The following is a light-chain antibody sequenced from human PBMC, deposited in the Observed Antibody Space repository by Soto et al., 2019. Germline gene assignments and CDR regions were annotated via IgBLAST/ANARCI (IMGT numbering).Light chain of an antibody. CDR2: GAS. Sequence: EIVLTQSPGTLSLSPGERATLSCRASQSVSSSYLAWYQQKPGQAPRLLIYGASSRATGITDRFSGSGSGTDFTLPISRLEHEDIAVDYCHQYGSLYTFGQGTKLEI. J-gene: IGKJ2*01. V-gene: IGKV3-20*01. CDR1: QSVSSSY. CDR3: HQYGSLYT.